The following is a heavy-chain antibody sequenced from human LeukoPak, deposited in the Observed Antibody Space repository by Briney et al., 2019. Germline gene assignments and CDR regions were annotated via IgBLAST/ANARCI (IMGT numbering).Heavy chain of an antibody. D-gene: IGHD1-26*01. V-gene: IGHV3-30*02. CDR2: IRYDGSNK. CDR3: AKGRGWEASYYYYYMDV. Sequence: GGSLGLSCAASGLTFSSYGIHWVRQAPGKGLEWVALIRYDGSNKYYTDSVKGRFTISRDNSKSTLYLQMNSLRAEDTAVYYCAKGRGWEASYYYYYMDVWGKGTTVTISS. J-gene: IGHJ6*03. CDR1: GLTFSSYG.